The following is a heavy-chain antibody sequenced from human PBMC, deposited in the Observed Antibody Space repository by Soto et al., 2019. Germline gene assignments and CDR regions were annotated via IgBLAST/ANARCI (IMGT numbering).Heavy chain of an antibody. V-gene: IGHV1-18*04. J-gene: IGHJ6*02. CDR2: ISAYNGNT. D-gene: IGHD3-3*02. CDR1: GYTFTSYG. CDR3: ARDSPEALRQVVYGMDV. Sequence: SVKVSCKASGYTFTSYGISWVRQAPGQGLEWMGWISAYNGNTNYAQKLQGRVAMTTDTSTSTAYMELRSLRSDDTAVYYCARDSPEALRQVVYGMDVWGQGTTVTVSS.